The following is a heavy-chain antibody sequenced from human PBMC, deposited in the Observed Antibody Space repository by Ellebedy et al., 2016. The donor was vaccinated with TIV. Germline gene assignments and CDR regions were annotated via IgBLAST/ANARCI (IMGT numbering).Heavy chain of an antibody. V-gene: IGHV4-34*01. D-gene: IGHD6-13*01. CDR3: ARGLAFSTYSSSWYRQQYWYFDL. CDR2: INHSGST. J-gene: IGHJ2*01. Sequence: SETLSLTXAVYGGSFSGYYWSWIRQPPGKGLEWIGEINHSGSTNYNPSLKSRVTISVDTSKNQFSLKLSSVTAADTAVYYCARGLAFSTYSSSWYRQQYWYFDLWGRGTLVTVSS. CDR1: GGSFSGYY.